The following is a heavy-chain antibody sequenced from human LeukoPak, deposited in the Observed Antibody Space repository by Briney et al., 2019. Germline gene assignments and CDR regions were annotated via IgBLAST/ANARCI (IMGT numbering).Heavy chain of an antibody. J-gene: IGHJ3*02. V-gene: IGHV3-48*01. CDR2: ISSSSSTI. D-gene: IGHD3-9*01. CDR1: GFTFSSYS. CDR3: AEGPYYDILTGYSSDAFHI. Sequence: GGSLRLSCAASGFTFSSYSMNWVRQAPGKGLEWVSYISSSSSTIYYADSVKGRFTISRDNAKNSLYLQMNSLRAEDTAVYYRAEGPYYDILTGYSSDAFHIWGQGTMVTVSS.